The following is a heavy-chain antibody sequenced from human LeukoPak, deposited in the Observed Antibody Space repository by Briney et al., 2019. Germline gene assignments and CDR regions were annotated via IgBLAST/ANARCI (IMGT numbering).Heavy chain of an antibody. J-gene: IGHJ4*02. Sequence: SETLSLTCAAYGGSFSGYYWSWIRQPPGKGLEWIGEINHSGSTNYNPSLKSRVTISVDTSKNQSSLKLSSVTAADTAVYYCARVHCSSTSCPRGRDYWGQGTLVTVSS. D-gene: IGHD2-2*01. V-gene: IGHV4-34*01. CDR3: ARVHCSSTSCPRGRDY. CDR1: GGSFSGYY. CDR2: INHSGST.